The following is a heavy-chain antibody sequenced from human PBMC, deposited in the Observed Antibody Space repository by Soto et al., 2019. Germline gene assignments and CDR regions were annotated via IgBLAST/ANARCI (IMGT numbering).Heavy chain of an antibody. CDR3: ARDSPRFFKYGYNYGMDV. Sequence: ASVKVSCRASGYTFTSYGISWVRQAPGQGLEWMGWISAYNGNTNYARKLQGRVTMTTDTSTSTAYMELRSLRSDDKAVYYCARDSPRFFKYGYNYGMDVWGQGTTVTVSS. V-gene: IGHV1-18*04. CDR2: ISAYNGNT. J-gene: IGHJ6*02. CDR1: GYTFTSYG. D-gene: IGHD3-16*01.